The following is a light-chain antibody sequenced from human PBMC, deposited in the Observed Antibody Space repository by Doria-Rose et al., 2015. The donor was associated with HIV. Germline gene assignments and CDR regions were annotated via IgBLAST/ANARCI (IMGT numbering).Light chain of an antibody. CDR2: RAS. CDR3: QQYSQWPPYT. V-gene: IGKV3-15*01. CDR1: QGIGSD. J-gene: IGKJ2*01. Sequence: MTQSPATLSVSPGQRATLSCMASQGIGSDLAWYQQKPGQAPRLLIYRASIRTTGIPPRFTGGGSGTEFTLTISSLQSEDFAVYFCQQYSQWPPYTFGQGTKLEVK.